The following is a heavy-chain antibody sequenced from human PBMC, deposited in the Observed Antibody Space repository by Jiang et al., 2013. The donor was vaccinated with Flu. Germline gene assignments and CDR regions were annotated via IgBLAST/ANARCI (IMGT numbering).Heavy chain of an antibody. J-gene: IGHJ4*02. CDR3: ARAVVETDMDYLDY. CDR2: VSYTGNT. D-gene: IGHD5-18*01. Sequence: GPGLVKPSETLSLTCNVSGDSISSRYWSWVRQPPGKGLEWIGYVSYTGNTNYNPSLKSRVTISVDTSKNQFSLNLKSVTAADTAVYFCARAVVETDMDYLDYWGKGTLVTVSS. CDR1: GDSISSRY. V-gene: IGHV4-59*11.